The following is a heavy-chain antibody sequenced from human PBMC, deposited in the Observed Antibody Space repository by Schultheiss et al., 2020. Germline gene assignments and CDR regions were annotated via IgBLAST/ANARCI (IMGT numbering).Heavy chain of an antibody. CDR3: ARLAIAVAGKFGY. D-gene: IGHD6-19*01. J-gene: IGHJ4*02. Sequence: ASVKVSCKASGYTFTTYGISWVRQAPGQGLEWMGWISANNGNTNYAQNLQDRVTMTTDTSTNTAYMELRSLRSDDTAVYFCARLAIAVAGKFGYWGQGTLVTVSS. V-gene: IGHV1-18*01. CDR1: GYTFTTYG. CDR2: ISANNGNT.